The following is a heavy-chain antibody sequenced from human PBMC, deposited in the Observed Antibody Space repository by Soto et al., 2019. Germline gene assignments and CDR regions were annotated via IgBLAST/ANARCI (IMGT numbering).Heavy chain of an antibody. J-gene: IGHJ5*02. CDR2: IYYSGST. CDR3: ARAPPLVQGGPPNWFDP. V-gene: IGHV4-61*01. D-gene: IGHD6-6*01. CDR1: GGSVSSGSYY. Sequence: SETLSLTCTVSGGSVSSGSYYWSWIRQPPGKGLEWIGYIYYSGSTNYNPSLKSRVTISVDTSKNQFSLKLSSVTAADTAVYYCARAPPLVQGGPPNWFDPWGQGTLVTVFS.